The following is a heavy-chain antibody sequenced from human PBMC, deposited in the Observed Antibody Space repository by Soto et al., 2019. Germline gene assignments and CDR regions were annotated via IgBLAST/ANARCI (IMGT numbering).Heavy chain of an antibody. Sequence: PGGSLRLSCNASGFTVSGTYMIWVRQAPGMGLEWVAVIESGGSTHYADSVKGRFTISRDIPKNMFYLQLHTLRAEDTAVYYCAKDLGPLRLLNYYFYGLDVWGQGTTVTVSS. CDR1: GFTVSGTY. D-gene: IGHD2-15*01. V-gene: IGHV3-53*01. J-gene: IGHJ6*02. CDR3: AKDLGPLRLLNYYFYGLDV. CDR2: IESGGST.